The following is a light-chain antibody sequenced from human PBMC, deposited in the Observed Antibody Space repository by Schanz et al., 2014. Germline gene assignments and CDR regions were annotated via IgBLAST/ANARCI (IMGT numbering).Light chain of an antibody. CDR3: QQYDNLFT. J-gene: IGKJ3*01. V-gene: IGKV1-33*01. CDR2: DAS. CDR1: QDISND. Sequence: DIQMTQSPSSLSASVGDRVTITCQASQDISNDLNWYQQKPGKTPKLLIYDASNLEAGVPSRFSGSGSRTDFTFTISSLQPEDIATYYCQQYDNLFTFGPGTKVDIK.